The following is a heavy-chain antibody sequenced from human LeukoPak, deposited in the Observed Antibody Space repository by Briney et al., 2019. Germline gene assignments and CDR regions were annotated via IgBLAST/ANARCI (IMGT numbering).Heavy chain of an antibody. D-gene: IGHD5-12*01. CDR2: IIPILGIA. Sequence: SVKVSCKASGYTFSNYGISWVRQAPGQGLEWMGRIIPILGIANYAQKFQGRVTITADKSTSTAYMELSSLRSEDTAVYYCARVAMIPIWGQGTMVTVSS. J-gene: IGHJ3*02. CDR3: ARVAMIPI. V-gene: IGHV1-69*04. CDR1: GYTFSNYG.